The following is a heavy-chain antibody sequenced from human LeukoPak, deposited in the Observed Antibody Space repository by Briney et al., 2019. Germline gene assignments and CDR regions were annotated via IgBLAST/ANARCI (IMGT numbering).Heavy chain of an antibody. CDR3: AKERVIAAVGTVGFDP. J-gene: IGHJ5*02. V-gene: IGHV3-74*01. CDR2: INSDGSST. D-gene: IGHD6-13*01. Sequence: PGGSLRLSCAACGFTFSSYWMHWARQAPGKGLVWVSRINSDGSSTSYADSVKGRFTVSRDNSKNTVYLQMSSLRADDTAVYYCAKERVIAAVGTVGFDPWGQGSLVTVSS. CDR1: GFTFSSYW.